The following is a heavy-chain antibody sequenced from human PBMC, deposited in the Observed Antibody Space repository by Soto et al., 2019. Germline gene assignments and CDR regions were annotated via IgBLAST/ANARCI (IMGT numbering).Heavy chain of an antibody. CDR1: GFSLSSYW. CDR3: ARVAYGNGWIFDY. J-gene: IGHJ4*01. V-gene: IGHV3-7*01. Sequence: PGGSLRLSCAASGFSLSSYWMSWVRQASGKGLEWVANIKQDGSEKYYVDSVKGRFTLSRDNAKNSLQLQMSSLRDEDTAIYFCARVAYGNGWIFDYWGQGPLVTVSS. CDR2: IKQDGSEK. D-gene: IGHD6-19*01.